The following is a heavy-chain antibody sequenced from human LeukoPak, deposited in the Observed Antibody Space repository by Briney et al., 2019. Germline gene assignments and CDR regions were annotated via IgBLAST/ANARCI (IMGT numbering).Heavy chain of an antibody. CDR3: VRHVTGYYYYMDV. D-gene: IGHD3-10*01. CDR1: GGSISSYY. J-gene: IGHJ6*03. CDR2: IYHSGST. Sequence: SETPSLTCTVSGGSISSYYWSWIRQPPGKGLEWIGYIYHSGSTNYNPSLKSRVTISVDTSKKHFSLKLSSVTAADTAVYYCVRHVTGYYYYMDVWGKGTTVTVSS. V-gene: IGHV4-59*08.